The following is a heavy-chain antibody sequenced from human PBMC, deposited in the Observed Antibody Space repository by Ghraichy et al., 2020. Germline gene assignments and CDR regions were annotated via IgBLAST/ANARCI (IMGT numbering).Heavy chain of an antibody. J-gene: IGHJ3*02. CDR3: ARDGGSEDPFDI. V-gene: IGHV3-48*02. CDR1: GFTFSSYS. D-gene: IGHD3-16*01. Sequence: GGSLRLSCAASGFTFSSYSMNWVRQAPGKGLEWISYISRSSSTIDYTDSVKGRFTISRDNAKNSLYLQMNSLRDADTAVYYCARDGGSEDPFDIWGQGTLVTVSS. CDR2: ISRSSSTI.